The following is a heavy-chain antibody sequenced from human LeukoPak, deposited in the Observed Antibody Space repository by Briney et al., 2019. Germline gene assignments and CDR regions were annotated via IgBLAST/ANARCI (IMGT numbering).Heavy chain of an antibody. CDR1: GGSISSGGYY. V-gene: IGHV4-31*11. J-gene: IGHJ4*02. D-gene: IGHD3-10*01. CDR2: IYYSGST. CDR3: AREGVAGYYFDY. Sequence: STTLSLTCAVYGGSISSGGYYWSWIRQHPGKGLEWIGYIYYSGSTYYNPSLKSRVTISVDTSKNQFSLKLSSVTAADTAVYYCAREGVAGYYFDYWGQGTLVTVSS.